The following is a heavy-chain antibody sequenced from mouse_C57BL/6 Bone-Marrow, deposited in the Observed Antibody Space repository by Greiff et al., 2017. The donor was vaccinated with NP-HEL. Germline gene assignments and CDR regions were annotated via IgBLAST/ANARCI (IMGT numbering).Heavy chain of an antibody. CDR2: IRSKSNNYAT. V-gene: IGHV10-1*01. J-gene: IGHJ3*01. CDR3: VRTLDLWFAY. CDR1: GFSFTTYA. Sequence: EVQLVESGGGLVQPKGSLKLSCAASGFSFTTYAMNWVRQAPGKGLEWVARIRSKSNNYATYYADSVKDRFTISRDDSESMLYLQMNNLKTEDTAMYYCVRTLDLWFAYWGQGTLVTVSA.